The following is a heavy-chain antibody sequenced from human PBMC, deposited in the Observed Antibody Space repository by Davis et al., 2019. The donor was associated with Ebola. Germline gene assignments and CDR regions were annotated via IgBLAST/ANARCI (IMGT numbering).Heavy chain of an antibody. CDR1: GYTFTRYG. CDR3: ARAVTMVLPSGWFDP. V-gene: IGHV1-18*01. Sequence: AASVKVSCKASGYTFTRYGISWVRQAPGQGLEWMGWISAYNGNTNYAQNLQGRVTMTTDTSTSTAYMEVRSLRYDDTAVYYCARAVTMVLPSGWFDPWGQRTLVTVSS. J-gene: IGHJ5*02. CDR2: ISAYNGNT. D-gene: IGHD3-10*01.